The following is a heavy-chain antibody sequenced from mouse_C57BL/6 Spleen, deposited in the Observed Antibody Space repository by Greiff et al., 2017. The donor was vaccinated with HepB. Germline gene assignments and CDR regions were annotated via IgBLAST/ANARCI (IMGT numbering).Heavy chain of an antibody. V-gene: IGHV3-6*01. CDR2: ISYDGSN. CDR3: ARVPYYYGSSYGFAY. D-gene: IGHD1-1*01. Sequence: EVKLQESGPGLVKPSQSLSLTCSVTGYSITSGYYWNWIRQFPGNKLEWMGYISYDGSNNYNPSLKNRISITRDTSKNQFFLKLNSVTTEDTATYYCARVPYYYGSSYGFAYWGQGTLVTVSA. J-gene: IGHJ3*01. CDR1: GYSITSGYY.